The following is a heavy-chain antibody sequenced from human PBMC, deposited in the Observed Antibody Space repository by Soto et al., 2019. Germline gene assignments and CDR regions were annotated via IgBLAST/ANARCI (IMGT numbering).Heavy chain of an antibody. V-gene: IGHV1-18*01. J-gene: IGHJ6*02. CDR3: ARELEVVVAATTNYYYYAMDV. CDR2: ISAHNGNT. Sequence: QVQLVQSGAEVKKPGASVKVSCMASGYTFTSYAISWVRQAPGQGLEWMGWISAHNGNTNYGQKLQGRVTMTTDTSTSTAYMELRSLRSDDTAVYYCARELEVVVAATTNYYYYAMDVWGQGTTVTVSS. D-gene: IGHD2-15*01. CDR1: GYTFTSYA.